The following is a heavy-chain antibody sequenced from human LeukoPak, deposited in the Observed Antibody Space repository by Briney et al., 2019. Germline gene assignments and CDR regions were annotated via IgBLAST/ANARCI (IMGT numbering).Heavy chain of an antibody. CDR3: ARDVCHYGSGFLVVGCYYYYMDV. Sequence: SETLSLTCTVSGGSISSYYWSWIRQPAGKGLEWIGRVYTTGSTNYNPSLKSRVTVSVDTSKNQFSLKLTSVTAADTAVYYCARDVCHYGSGFLVVGCYYYYMDVWGKGTTVTVSS. CDR1: GGSISSYY. V-gene: IGHV4-4*07. CDR2: VYTTGST. D-gene: IGHD3-10*01. J-gene: IGHJ6*03.